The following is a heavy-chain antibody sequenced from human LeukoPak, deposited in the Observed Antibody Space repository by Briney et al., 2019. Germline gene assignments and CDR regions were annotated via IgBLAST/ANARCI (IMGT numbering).Heavy chain of an antibody. Sequence: QPGGSLILSCAASGFTFSSYWMSWVRQAPGKGLEWVANIKQDGSEKYYVDSVKGRFTISRDNAKNSLYLQMNSLRAEDTAVYYCARDKLMWSDAFDIWGQGTMVTVSS. CDR2: IKQDGSEK. V-gene: IGHV3-7*01. D-gene: IGHD2-21*01. CDR1: GFTFSSYW. CDR3: ARDKLMWSDAFDI. J-gene: IGHJ3*02.